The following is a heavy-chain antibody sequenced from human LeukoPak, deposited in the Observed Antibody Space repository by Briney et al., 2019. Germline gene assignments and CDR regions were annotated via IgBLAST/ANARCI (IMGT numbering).Heavy chain of an antibody. CDR1: GFTFDDYA. V-gene: IGHV3-9*01. J-gene: IGHJ4*02. D-gene: IGHD3-22*01. CDR2: ISWNSGSI. CDR3: AKDMGHYDSSGYYYALDY. Sequence: GGSLRLSCAASGFTFDDYAMHWVRQAPGKGLEWVSGISWNSGSIGYADSVKGRFTISRDNAKNSLYLQMNSLRAEDTALYYCAKDMGHYDSSGYYYALDYWGQGTLVTVSS.